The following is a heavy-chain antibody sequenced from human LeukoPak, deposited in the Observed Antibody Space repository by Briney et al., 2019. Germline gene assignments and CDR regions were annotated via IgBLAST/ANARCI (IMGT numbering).Heavy chain of an antibody. CDR2: IKLDVSET. CDR3: ARKENAFDF. J-gene: IGHJ3*01. V-gene: IGHV3-7*01. Sequence: GGSLRLSCAASGFTVSSNYMTWVRQAPGKGLEWVANIKLDVSETYYVDSVRGRFTISRDNTKNSLYLQMDSLRAEDTAVYYCARKENAFDFWGQGTMVTVSS. CDR1: GFTVSSNY.